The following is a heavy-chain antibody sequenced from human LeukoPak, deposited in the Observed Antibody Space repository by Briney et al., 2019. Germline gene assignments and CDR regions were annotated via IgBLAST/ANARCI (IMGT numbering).Heavy chain of an antibody. J-gene: IGHJ4*01. V-gene: IGHV3-74*01. CDR2: INTDGSTT. CDR3: VTNPIVVVTSVNY. CDR1: GFTFSNYW. Sequence: PGGSLRLSCVASGFTFSNYWMHWVRQDSLKGLVWVSRINTDGSTTTYRDSVKGRFTISRDNAKNTLYLQMNSLRVEDTAVYYCVTNPIVVVTSVNYWGQGTLVTVSS. D-gene: IGHD2-21*02.